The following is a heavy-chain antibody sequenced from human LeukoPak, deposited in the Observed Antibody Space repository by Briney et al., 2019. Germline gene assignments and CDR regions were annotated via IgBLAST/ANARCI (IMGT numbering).Heavy chain of an antibody. D-gene: IGHD3-10*01. V-gene: IGHV3-7*01. J-gene: IGHJ4*02. CDR1: GFTSSGYW. CDR3: ARNTYETYYYGSGSYSTYYFDY. CDR2: INQDGSEK. Sequence: TGGSLRLSCAASGFTSSGYWMSWVRQAPGKGLEWVANINQDGSEKYYVDSVKGRFTLSRDNAKNSLYLQMNSLRVEDTAVYYCARNTYETYYYGSGSYSTYYFDYWGQGTLVTVSS.